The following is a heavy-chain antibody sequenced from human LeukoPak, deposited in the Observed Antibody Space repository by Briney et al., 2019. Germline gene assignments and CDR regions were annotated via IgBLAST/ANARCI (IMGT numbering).Heavy chain of an antibody. J-gene: IGHJ6*02. CDR3: ARGSVGRDGYNPGYYYGMDV. V-gene: IGHV3-23*01. CDR2: ISGSGGST. D-gene: IGHD5-24*01. Sequence: GGSLRLSCAASGFTSSSYAMSWVRQAPGKGLEWVSAISGSGGSTYYVDSVKGRFTISRDNFKNTLYLQMNSLRAEDTAVYYCARGSVGRDGYNPGYYYGMDVWGQGTTVTVSS. CDR1: GFTSSSYA.